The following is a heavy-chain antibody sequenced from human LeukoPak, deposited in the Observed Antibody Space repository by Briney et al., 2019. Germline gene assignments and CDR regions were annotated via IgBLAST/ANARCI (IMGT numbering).Heavy chain of an antibody. J-gene: IGHJ6*02. V-gene: IGHV4-59*01. CDR1: GGSISSYY. CDR3: ARDKDIVVVPAAAYSHYGMDV. Sequence: SETLSLTCTVSGGSISSYYWSWIRQPPGKGLEWIGYIYYSGSTNYNPSLKGRVTISVDTSKNQFSLKLSSVTAADTAVYYCARDKDIVVVPAAAYSHYGMDVWGQGTTVTVSS. CDR2: IYYSGST. D-gene: IGHD2-2*01.